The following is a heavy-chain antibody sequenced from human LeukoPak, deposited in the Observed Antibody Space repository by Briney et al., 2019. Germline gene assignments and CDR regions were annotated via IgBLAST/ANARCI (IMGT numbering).Heavy chain of an antibody. Sequence: SGPTLVKPTETPTLTCTFSGFSLTTSGVGVGWIRQPPGKALEWLTLIYWDDEKRFSPSLKSRLTITKDTSKNQVVLTMTNMDPVDTATFYCARYLAVTGTGSFDYWGQGTLVTVSS. CDR3: ARYLAVTGTGSFDY. J-gene: IGHJ4*02. V-gene: IGHV2-5*02. CDR2: IYWDDEK. D-gene: IGHD6-19*01. CDR1: GFSLTTSGVG.